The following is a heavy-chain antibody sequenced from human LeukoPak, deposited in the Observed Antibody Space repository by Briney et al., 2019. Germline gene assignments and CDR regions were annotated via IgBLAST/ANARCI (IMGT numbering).Heavy chain of an antibody. CDR1: GGSFSGYY. D-gene: IGHD5-12*01. Sequence: SEILSLTCAVYGGSFSGYYWNWIRQPPGKGLEWIGEINHSGSTNYNPSLKSRVTISVDTSKKQFSLKLSSVTAADTAVYYCVRIDGGYDSTNPPYYYYGMDVWGQGTTVTVSS. V-gene: IGHV4-34*01. CDR3: VRIDGGYDSTNPPYYYYGMDV. CDR2: INHSGST. J-gene: IGHJ6*02.